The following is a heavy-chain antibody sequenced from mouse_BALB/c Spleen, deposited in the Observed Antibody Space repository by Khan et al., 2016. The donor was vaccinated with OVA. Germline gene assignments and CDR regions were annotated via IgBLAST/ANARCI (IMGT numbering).Heavy chain of an antibody. J-gene: IGHJ4*01. CDR1: GFSLSRYN. Sequence: VQLQESGPGLVEPSQSLSITCTVSGFSLSRYNIHWVRQPPGKGLEWLGMIWGGGGTDYNSTIKSRLSISKDNSKSQVFLQMNSLQTDDSAMYYYARAYYRYYCDYAMGYWGQGTSVTVSS. V-gene: IGHV2-6-4*01. CDR3: ARAYYRYYCDYAMGY. D-gene: IGHD2-14*01. CDR2: IWGGGGT.